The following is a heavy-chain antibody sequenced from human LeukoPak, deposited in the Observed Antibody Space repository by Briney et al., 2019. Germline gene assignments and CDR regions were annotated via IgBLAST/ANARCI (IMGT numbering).Heavy chain of an antibody. V-gene: IGHV4-38-2*02. D-gene: IGHD3-9*01. CDR1: GGSISDYY. CDR2: IHHSGST. Sequence: PSETLSLTCIVSGGSISDYYWGWIRQPPGKGLEWIGSIHHSGSTYYNPSLQSRVTISVDTSNNQFSLKLNSVAAADTAVYHCAKDQYLDFLTGDRRYYFDYWGQGALVTVSS. J-gene: IGHJ4*02. CDR3: AKDQYLDFLTGDRRYYFDY.